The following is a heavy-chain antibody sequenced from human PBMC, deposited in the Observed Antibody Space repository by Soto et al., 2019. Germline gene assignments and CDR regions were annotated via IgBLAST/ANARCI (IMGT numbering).Heavy chain of an antibody. V-gene: IGHV1-3*01. CDR3: ARTAVTTHDFDY. Sequence: ASVKVSCKASGYTFTTYGIHWVRQAPGQRLEWMGWINAGNGNTKYSQKFMGRVSISGDTSASTVYMELSSLSSEDTAVFYCARTAVTTHDFDYWGQGTLVTVSS. D-gene: IGHD4-4*01. CDR2: INAGNGNT. CDR1: GYTFTTYG. J-gene: IGHJ4*02.